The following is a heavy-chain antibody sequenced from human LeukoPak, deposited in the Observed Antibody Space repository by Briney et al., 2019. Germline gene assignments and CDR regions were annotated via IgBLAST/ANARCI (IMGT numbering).Heavy chain of an antibody. J-gene: IGHJ4*02. D-gene: IGHD5-18*01. CDR3: ARVGRYSYGSDYFDD. CDR2: IYYSGST. V-gene: IGHV4-61*08. Sequence: SETLSLTCTVSGGSISNNGYYWSWIRHPPGKALEWIGYIYYSGSTNYNPSLKSRVTISVDTSKNQFSLKLSSVTAADTAVYYCARVGRYSYGSDYFDDWGQGTLVTVSS. CDR1: GGSISNNGYY.